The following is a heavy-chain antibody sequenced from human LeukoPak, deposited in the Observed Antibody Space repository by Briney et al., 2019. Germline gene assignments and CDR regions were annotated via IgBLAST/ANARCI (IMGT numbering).Heavy chain of an antibody. Sequence: GGSLRLSCAASGFTFSSYAMSWVRQAPGKGLERVSAISGSGGSTYYADSVKGRFTISRDNSKNTLYLQMNSLRAEDTAVYYCAKGGGQQLVFFDYWGQGTLVTVSS. V-gene: IGHV3-23*01. CDR3: AKGGGQQLVFFDY. CDR2: ISGSGGST. CDR1: GFTFSSYA. J-gene: IGHJ4*02. D-gene: IGHD6-13*01.